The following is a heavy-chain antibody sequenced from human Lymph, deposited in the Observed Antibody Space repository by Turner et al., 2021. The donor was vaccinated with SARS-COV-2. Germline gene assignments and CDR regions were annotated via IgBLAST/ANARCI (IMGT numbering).Heavy chain of an antibody. D-gene: IGHD4-17*01. CDR3: AREGMGTLTTGLDY. V-gene: IGHV3-30*03. Sequence: VQLVESGGGVVKPGRSLRLSCAASGFTFSNYGMNWVRQGQAKGLELVSLISYDGSNNYYSDSVKGRFRISRDNSKNTLYLYMNILSAEATAVDYCAREGMGTLTTGLDYWGQGTLVTVSS. CDR1: GFTFSNYG. J-gene: IGHJ4*02. CDR2: ISYDGSNN.